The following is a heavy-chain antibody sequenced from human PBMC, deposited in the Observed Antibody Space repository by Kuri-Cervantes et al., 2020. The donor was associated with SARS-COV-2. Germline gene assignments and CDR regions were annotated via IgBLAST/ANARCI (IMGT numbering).Heavy chain of an antibody. CDR2: ISGSGGST. D-gene: IGHD3-22*01. V-gene: IGHV3-23*01. CDR1: GFTFSSYA. J-gene: IGHJ4*02. Sequence: GGSLRLSCAASGFTFSSYAMSWVRQAPGKGLEWVSAISGSGGSTYYADSVKGRFTISRDNSKNTLYLQMNSLRAEDTAVYYCAKESSYYDSSGYGDFDYWGQGTLVTVSS. CDR3: AKESSYYDSSGYGDFDY.